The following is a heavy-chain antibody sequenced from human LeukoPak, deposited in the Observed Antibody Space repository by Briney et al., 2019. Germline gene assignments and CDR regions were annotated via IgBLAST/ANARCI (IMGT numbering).Heavy chain of an antibody. CDR1: GYTFTTYG. CDR2: ISAYNGNT. D-gene: IGHD3-3*01. V-gene: IGHV1-18*01. CDR3: ARGRVDFWSDMAGYFDY. J-gene: IGHJ4*02. Sequence: ASVKVSCKASGYTFTTYGISWVRHAPGQGLEWMGWISAYNGNTNYAQKVQDRITMTTDTSTSTAYMELRSLRSDDTAVYYCARGRVDFWSDMAGYFDYWGQGTLVTVSP.